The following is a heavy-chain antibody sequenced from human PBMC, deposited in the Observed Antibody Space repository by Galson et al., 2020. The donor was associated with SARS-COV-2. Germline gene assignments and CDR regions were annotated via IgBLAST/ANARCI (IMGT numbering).Heavy chain of an antibody. CDR2: IYYSGST. V-gene: IGHV4-39*01. Sequence: SETLSLTCTVSGGSISSSSYYWGWIRQPPGKGLEWIGSIYYSGSTYYNPSLKSRVTISVDTSKNQFSLTLRSVTAAVTAVYYCARTWGGYDHYYYYGMDVWGQGTTVTVSS. CDR1: GGSISSSSYY. J-gene: IGHJ6*02. D-gene: IGHD5-12*01. CDR3: ARTWGGYDHYYYYGMDV.